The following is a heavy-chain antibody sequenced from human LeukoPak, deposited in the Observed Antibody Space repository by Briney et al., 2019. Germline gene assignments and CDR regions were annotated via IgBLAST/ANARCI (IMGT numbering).Heavy chain of an antibody. J-gene: IGHJ5*01. Sequence: GGSLRLSCAASGFTFSDYYMSWIRQAPGKGLEWVSYISGSGSTVYYAASVRGRFTISRDNAKNSLFLQMNSLRTEDTAVYYCARDRGNSDPGDWFDSWGQGTLVTVSS. CDR1: GFTFSDYY. CDR3: ARDRGNSDPGDWFDS. CDR2: ISGSGSTV. V-gene: IGHV3-11*01. D-gene: IGHD4-23*01.